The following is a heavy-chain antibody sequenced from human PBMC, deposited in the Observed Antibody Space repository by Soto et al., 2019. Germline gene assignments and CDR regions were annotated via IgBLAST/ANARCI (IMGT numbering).Heavy chain of an antibody. V-gene: IGHV4-4*02. J-gene: IGHJ6*02. D-gene: IGHD2-15*01. CDR2: MCQSGTT. Sequence: SETLSLTCAVSGASISSDNRWTWVRQPGGEGLEWIGEMCQSGTTKYNPTLANRFTNSVDKSKNQFSLRLTSMTAADTAVYYCAKKVPAALRLYYFFGLDVWGQGTTVTVSS. CDR3: AKKVPAALRLYYFFGLDV. CDR1: GASISSDNR.